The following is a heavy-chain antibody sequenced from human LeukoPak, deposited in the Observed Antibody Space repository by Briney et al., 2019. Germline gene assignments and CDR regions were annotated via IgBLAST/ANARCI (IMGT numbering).Heavy chain of an antibody. V-gene: IGHV3-23*01. Sequence: GGSLLLSCAASGLHFSSYAMGWVRQAPGRGLEWVSAISGSGGRTYYADSEKGRFTISRDNSKNTLYLQMNSLRAEDTAVYYCAKDFRPVGANSHYFDDWRQGTLVTVHS. D-gene: IGHD1-26*01. CDR1: GLHFSSYA. J-gene: IGHJ4*02. CDR3: AKDFRPVGANSHYFDD. CDR2: ISGSGGRT.